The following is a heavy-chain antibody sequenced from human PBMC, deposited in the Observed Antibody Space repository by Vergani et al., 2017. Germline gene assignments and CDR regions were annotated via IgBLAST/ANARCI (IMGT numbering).Heavy chain of an antibody. J-gene: IGHJ4*02. CDR1: GFTFSTYA. V-gene: IGHV3-48*02. D-gene: IGHD3-10*01. CDR3: ARTYYYGSGNHKGFDY. Sequence: EVQLLESGGGLVQTGGSLRLSCAASGFTFSTYAMSWVRQAPGKGLEWVSDISRSSSTIYNADSVKGRFTISRNNAKNSLYLQMNSLRDEDTAVYYWARTYYYGSGNHKGFDYWGQGTLVTVSS. CDR2: ISRSSSTI.